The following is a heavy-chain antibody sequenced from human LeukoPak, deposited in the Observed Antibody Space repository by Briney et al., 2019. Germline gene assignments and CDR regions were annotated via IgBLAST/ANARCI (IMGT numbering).Heavy chain of an antibody. V-gene: IGHV1-8*01. D-gene: IGHD6-19*01. CDR1: GYTFTSYY. CDR2: MHPNSGNT. CDR3: ARASSVAENDY. J-gene: IGHJ4*02. Sequence: SSVKVSCKASGYTFTSYYINGVRQATGQGLDGMGWMHPNSGNTGYPQKFQGRGTITRNTAISTAYIELSSLRSEDTAVYYCARASSVAENDYWGQGTLVTVSS.